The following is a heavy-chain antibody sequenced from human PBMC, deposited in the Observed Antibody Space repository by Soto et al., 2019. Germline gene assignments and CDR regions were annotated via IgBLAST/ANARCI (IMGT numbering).Heavy chain of an antibody. CDR2: IKQDGSEK. V-gene: IGHV3-7*01. D-gene: IGHD3-3*01. CDR3: ARDHRYYDFWSGGNYYYYGMDV. J-gene: IGHJ6*02. Sequence: GGSLRLSCAASGFTFSSYWMSWVRQAPGKGLEWVANIKQDGSEKYYVDSVKGRFTISRDNAKNSLYLQMNSLRAEDTAVYYCARDHRYYDFWSGGNYYYYGMDVWGQGTTVTAP. CDR1: GFTFSSYW.